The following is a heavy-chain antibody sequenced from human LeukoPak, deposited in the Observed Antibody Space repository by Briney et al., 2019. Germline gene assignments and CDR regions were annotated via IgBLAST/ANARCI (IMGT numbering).Heavy chain of an antibody. CDR2: FDPEDGET. Sequence: GASVKVSCKVSGYTLTELSMHWVRLAPGKGLEWMGGFDPEDGETIYAQKFQGRVTITTDESTSTAYMELSSLRSEDTAVYYCARFRSIAAAGTGYSYEYYFDYWGQGTLVTVSS. D-gene: IGHD6-13*01. CDR3: ARFRSIAAAGTGYSYEYYFDY. J-gene: IGHJ4*02. V-gene: IGHV1-24*01. CDR1: GYTLTELS.